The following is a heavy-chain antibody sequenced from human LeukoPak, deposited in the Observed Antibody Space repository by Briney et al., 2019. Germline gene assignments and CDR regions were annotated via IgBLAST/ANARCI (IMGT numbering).Heavy chain of an antibody. D-gene: IGHD3-22*01. V-gene: IGHV4-34*01. J-gene: IGHJ4*02. CDR3: ARGHTNYHDSSGYYLYYFDY. CDR2: INHSGST. Sequence: SETLCLTCAVYGGSFSGYYWSWIRQPPGKGLEWIGEINHSGSTNYNPSLKSRVTISVDTSKNQFSLKLSSVTAADTAVYYCARGHTNYHDSSGYYLYYFDYWGQGTLVTVSS. CDR1: GGSFSGYY.